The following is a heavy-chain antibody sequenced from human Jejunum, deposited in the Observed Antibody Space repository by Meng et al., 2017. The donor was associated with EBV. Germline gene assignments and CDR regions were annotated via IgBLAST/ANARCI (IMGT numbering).Heavy chain of an antibody. Sequence: QVQLVQSGAEVKEPGASVKVSCKTSGYTFTNYLTHWVRQAPGQGLEWVGIVTPINGATAYAQNFWGRVTMTRDTSTGTVYMELSSLTSEDTAMYYCSREYSDSHYVGDLWGQGTLVTVSS. D-gene: IGHD1-26*01. V-gene: IGHV1-46*01. CDR1: GYTFTNYL. CDR2: VTPINGAT. CDR3: SREYSDSHYVGDL. J-gene: IGHJ5*02.